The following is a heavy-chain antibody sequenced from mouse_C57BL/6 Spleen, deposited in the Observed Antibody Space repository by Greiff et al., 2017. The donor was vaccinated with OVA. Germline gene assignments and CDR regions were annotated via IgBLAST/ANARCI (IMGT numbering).Heavy chain of an antibody. D-gene: IGHD2-5*01. CDR2: IDPSDSET. CDR3: ARGGTIVSYFDY. Sequence: QVQLQQPGAELVRPGSSVKLSCKASGYTFTSYWMHWVKQRPIQGLEWIGNIDPSDSETHYNQKFKDKVTLTVDKSSSTAYMQLSSLTSEDSAVYYCARGGTIVSYFDYWGQGTTLTVSS. CDR1: GYTFTSYW. V-gene: IGHV1-52*01. J-gene: IGHJ2*01.